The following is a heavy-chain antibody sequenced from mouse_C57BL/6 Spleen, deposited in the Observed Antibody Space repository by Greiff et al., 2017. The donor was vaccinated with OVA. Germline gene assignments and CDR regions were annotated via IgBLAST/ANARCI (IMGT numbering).Heavy chain of an antibody. CDR2: INPNNGGT. D-gene: IGHD3-2*02. CDR1: GYTFTDYN. J-gene: IGHJ3*01. CDR3: ARSGTAQAPFAY. Sequence: EVKVVESGPELVKPGASVKIPCKASGYTFTDYNMDWVKQSHGKSLEWIGDINPNNGGTIYNQKFKGKATLTVDKSSSTAYMELRSLTSEDTAVYYCARSGTAQAPFAYWGQGTLVTVSA. V-gene: IGHV1-18*01.